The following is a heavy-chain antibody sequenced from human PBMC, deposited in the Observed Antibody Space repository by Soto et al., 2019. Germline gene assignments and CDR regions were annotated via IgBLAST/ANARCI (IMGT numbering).Heavy chain of an antibody. J-gene: IGHJ6*02. V-gene: IGHV3-48*01. CDR3: ARYDYSNYGASDV. D-gene: IGHD4-4*01. Sequence: EVQLVESGGGLVQPGGSLRLSCAASGFTFSSYNMNWVRQAPGKGLEWVSYISTSGTTIYYTDSVKGRFTISRDNAKNSLFLLMNSLRGEDTAVYYCARYDYSNYGASDVWGQGTTVTVSS. CDR2: ISTSGTTI. CDR1: GFTFSSYN.